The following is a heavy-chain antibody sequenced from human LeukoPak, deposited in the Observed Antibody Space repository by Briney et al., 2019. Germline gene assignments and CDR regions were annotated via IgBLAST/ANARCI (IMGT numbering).Heavy chain of an antibody. CDR2: IWYDGSNK. CDR3: ARDSRDMVATFYFDY. CDR1: GFTFSSYG. D-gene: IGHD5-12*01. J-gene: IGHJ4*02. Sequence: GRSLRLSCAASGFTFSSYGMHRVRQAPGKGLEWVAVIWYDGSNKYYADSVKGRFTISRDNSKNTLYLQMNSLRAEDTAVYYCARDSRDMVATFYFDYWGQGTLVTVSS. V-gene: IGHV3-33*01.